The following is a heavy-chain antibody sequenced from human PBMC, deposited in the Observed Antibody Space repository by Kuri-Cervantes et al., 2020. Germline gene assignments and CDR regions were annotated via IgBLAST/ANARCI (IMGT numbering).Heavy chain of an antibody. CDR3: ARDRGYGSGSYRYHGMDV. V-gene: IGHV3-13*01. D-gene: IGHD3-10*01. J-gene: IGHJ6*02. CDR2: IGTAGDT. Sequence: ETLSLTCAASGFTFSSYDMHWVRQATGKGLEWVSAIGTAGDTYYPGSVKGRFTISRENAKNSLYLQMNSLRAEDTAVYYCARDRGYGSGSYRYHGMDVWGQGTTVTVSS. CDR1: GFTFSSYD.